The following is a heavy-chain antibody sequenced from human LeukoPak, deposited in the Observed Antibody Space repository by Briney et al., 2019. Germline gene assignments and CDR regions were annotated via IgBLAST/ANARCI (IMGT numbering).Heavy chain of an antibody. D-gene: IGHD5-18*01. V-gene: IGHV4-34*01. CDR3: ARATYSYGYPTFDY. CDR1: GGSFSGYY. Sequence: SETLSLTCAVYGGSFSGYYWSWIRQPPGKGLEWIGEINHSGSTNYNPSLKSRVTISVDTSKNQFSLKLSSVTTADTAVYYCARATYSYGYPTFDYWGQGTLVTVSS. CDR2: INHSGST. J-gene: IGHJ4*02.